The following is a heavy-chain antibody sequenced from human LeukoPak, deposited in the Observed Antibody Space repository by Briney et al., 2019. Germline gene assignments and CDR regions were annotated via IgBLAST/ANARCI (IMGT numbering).Heavy chain of an antibody. CDR2: ISYDGSNK. CDR3: AINNYFGSGYYRDWIDP. J-gene: IGHJ5*02. Sequence: GGSLRLSCAASGFTFSSYGMHWVRQAPGKGLEWVAVISYDGSNKYYADSVKGRFTISRDNSKNTLYLQMNSLRPEDTAVYYCAINNYFGSGYYRDWIDPWGQGTLVTVSS. D-gene: IGHD3-10*01. CDR1: GFTFSSYG. V-gene: IGHV3-30*03.